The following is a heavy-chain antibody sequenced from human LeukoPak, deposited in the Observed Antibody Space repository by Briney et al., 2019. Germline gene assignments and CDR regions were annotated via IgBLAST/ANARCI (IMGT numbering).Heavy chain of an antibody. CDR1: GGSISSSSYY. CDR3: ALTGGRYSSSWAPLTG. J-gene: IGHJ4*02. CDR2: IYYSGST. D-gene: IGHD6-13*01. V-gene: IGHV4-39*01. Sequence: PSETLSLTCTVSGGSISSSSYYWGWIRQPPGKGLEWIGSIYYSGSTYYNPSLKSRVTISVDTSKNQFSLKLSSVTAADTAVYYCALTGGRYSSSWAPLTGWGQGTLVTVSS.